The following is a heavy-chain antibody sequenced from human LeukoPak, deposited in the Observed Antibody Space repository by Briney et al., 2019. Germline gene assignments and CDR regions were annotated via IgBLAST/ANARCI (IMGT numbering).Heavy chain of an antibody. CDR2: IYYSGST. CDR1: GGSISSSSYY. CDR3: ARHFGSSYYYDSSGIDY. V-gene: IGHV4-39*01. J-gene: IGHJ4*02. D-gene: IGHD3-22*01. Sequence: SETLSLACTVSGGSISSSSYYWGWIRQPPGKGLEWIGSIYYSGSTYYNPSLKSRVTISVDTSKNQFSLKLSPVTAADTAVYYCARHFGSSYYYDSSGIDYWGQGTLVTVSS.